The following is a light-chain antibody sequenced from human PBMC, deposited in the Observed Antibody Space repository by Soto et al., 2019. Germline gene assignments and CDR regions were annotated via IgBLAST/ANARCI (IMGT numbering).Light chain of an antibody. CDR1: SSDIGGYDY. V-gene: IGLV2-14*01. CDR3: CSYTRTSNHYF. Sequence: QSALTQPASVSGSPGQSITISCTGTSSDIGGYDYVSCYQQRPGKAPKLMIYEVRYRPSGVSNRFSGSKSGNTAPLTISGLQAEDEAVYYCCSYTRTSNHYFFXSGTKLTVL. CDR2: EVR. J-gene: IGLJ1*01.